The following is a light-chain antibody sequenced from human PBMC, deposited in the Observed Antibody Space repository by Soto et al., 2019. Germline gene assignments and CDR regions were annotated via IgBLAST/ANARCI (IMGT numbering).Light chain of an antibody. J-gene: IGKJ5*01. CDR1: QSLQYSNGYNY. V-gene: IGKV2-28*01. CDR3: FQGLQTPPIT. CDR2: LGS. Sequence: DIVLTQSPLSLPVIPGEPASISCRSSQSLQYSNGYNYLDWYFQKPGQSPQLLISLGSTRASGVPDRSSGSGSGTDFTLKISRVEADDVGVYYCFQGLQTPPITFGQGTRLEIK.